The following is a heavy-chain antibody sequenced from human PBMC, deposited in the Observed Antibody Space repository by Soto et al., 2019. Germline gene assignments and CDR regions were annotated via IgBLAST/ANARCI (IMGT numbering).Heavy chain of an antibody. D-gene: IGHD1-26*01. CDR1: GFTFSSYA. J-gene: IGHJ4*02. CDR3: AKRAWGYFYFDY. V-gene: IGHV3-23*01. Sequence: EVQLLESGGGLVQPGGSLRLSCAASGFTFSSYAMSWVRQAPGKGLEWVSVISGSGDSTYYADSVKGRFTISRDNSKTTLCLQMNSLRAEDTAVYYWAKRAWGYFYFDYWGQGTLVTVSS. CDR2: ISGSGDST.